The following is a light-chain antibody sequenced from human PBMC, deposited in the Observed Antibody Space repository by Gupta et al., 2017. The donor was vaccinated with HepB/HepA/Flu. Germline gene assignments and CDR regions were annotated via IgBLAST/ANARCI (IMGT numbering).Light chain of an antibody. V-gene: IGLV1-47*01. CDR2: RNN. J-gene: IGLJ3*02. CDR3: AAWDDSLSGPV. Sequence: QSVLTQPPSASATPGQTVTISCSGRYSNIGDNYVYWYQQFPGTAPKLLIYRNNQRPSGVPDRFSGSKSGASASLAISGLRYDDEADYYCAAWDDSLSGPVFGGGTKLTVV. CDR1: YSNIGDNY.